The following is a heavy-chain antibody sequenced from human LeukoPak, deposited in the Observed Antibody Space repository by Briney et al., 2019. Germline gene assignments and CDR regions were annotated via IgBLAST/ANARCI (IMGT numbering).Heavy chain of an antibody. Sequence: GGSLRLSCTASGFTFSSSAMSWVRQTPGKGLKWVSTISGSGSTTYYADSVKGRFTISRDNSRDTVYLQMNSLRADDTAVYYCAKGKEITIFGVVIIGDDAFDIWGQGTMVTVSS. J-gene: IGHJ3*02. D-gene: IGHD3-3*01. V-gene: IGHV3-23*01. CDR2: ISGSGSTT. CDR1: GFTFSSSA. CDR3: AKGKEITIFGVVIIGDDAFDI.